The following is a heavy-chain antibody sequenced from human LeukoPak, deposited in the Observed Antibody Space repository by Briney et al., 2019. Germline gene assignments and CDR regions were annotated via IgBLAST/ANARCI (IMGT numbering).Heavy chain of an antibody. Sequence: ASVKVSCKASGYTFTSYYMHWVRQAPGQGGEWMGMIKPSGGSTSYAQKFQGRVTMTRDTSTSTVYMELSSLRSEDTAVYYCARVGTVVTFAFDIWGQGTMVTVSS. V-gene: IGHV1-46*03. CDR3: ARVGTVVTFAFDI. CDR1: GYTFTSYY. CDR2: IKPSGGST. J-gene: IGHJ3*02. D-gene: IGHD4-23*01.